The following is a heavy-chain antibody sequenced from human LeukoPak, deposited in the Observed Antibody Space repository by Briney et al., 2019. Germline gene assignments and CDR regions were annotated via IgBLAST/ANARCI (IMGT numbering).Heavy chain of an antibody. Sequence: SQTLSLTCTVSGGSISSGDYYWSWIRQPPGKGLECIGYIYYSGSTNYNPSLKSRVAISVDTSKNQFSLKLSSVTAADTAVYYCARSQLPRRYYFDYWGQGTLVTVSS. V-gene: IGHV4-30-4*01. D-gene: IGHD2-2*01. CDR1: GGSISSGDYY. J-gene: IGHJ4*02. CDR2: IYYSGST. CDR3: ARSQLPRRYYFDY.